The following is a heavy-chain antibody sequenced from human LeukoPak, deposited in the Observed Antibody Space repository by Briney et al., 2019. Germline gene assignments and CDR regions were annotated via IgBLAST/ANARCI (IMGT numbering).Heavy chain of an antibody. CDR1: GYTFTGYY. V-gene: IGHV1-2*02. Sequence: ASVKVSCKASGYTFTGYYMHWMRQAPGQGLEWMGWINPNSGGTNYAQKFQGRVTMTRDTSISTAYMELSRLRSDDTAVYYCARDSEATESWYFDLWGRGTLVTVSS. CDR2: INPNSGGT. D-gene: IGHD5-12*01. J-gene: IGHJ2*01. CDR3: ARDSEATESWYFDL.